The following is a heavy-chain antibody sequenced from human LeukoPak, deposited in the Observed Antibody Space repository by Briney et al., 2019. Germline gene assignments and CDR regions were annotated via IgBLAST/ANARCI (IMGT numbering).Heavy chain of an antibody. V-gene: IGHV3-30*18. CDR1: DSSFSSYG. D-gene: IGHD2-21*02. CDR2: TSYEGSIK. CDR3: AKDGWAYCGGDCYLLFDY. Sequence: GRSLSLSCVASDSSFSSYGMHWVRRAPGKGLEWVALTSYEGSIKHYADSVKGRFTISRDNSKNTLYLQMNSLRAEDTAVYYCAKDGWAYCGGDCYLLFDYWGQGTLVTVSS. J-gene: IGHJ4*02.